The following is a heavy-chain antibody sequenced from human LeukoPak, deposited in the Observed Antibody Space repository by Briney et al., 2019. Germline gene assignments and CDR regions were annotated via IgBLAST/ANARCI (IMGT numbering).Heavy chain of an antibody. Sequence: PSETLSLTRTVSGGSLSSYYWSWLRQPPGKGLEWIGYIYYSGSTNYNPSLKSRVTISVDTSKNQFSLKLSSVTAADTAVYYCARDRSDSSGWYKGLDYWGQGTLVTVSS. V-gene: IGHV4-59*01. D-gene: IGHD6-19*01. CDR2: IYYSGST. CDR1: GGSLSSYY. J-gene: IGHJ4*02. CDR3: ARDRSDSSGWYKGLDY.